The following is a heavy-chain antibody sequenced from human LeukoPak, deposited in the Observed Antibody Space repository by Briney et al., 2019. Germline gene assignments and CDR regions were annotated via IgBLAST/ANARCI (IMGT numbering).Heavy chain of an antibody. J-gene: IGHJ5*02. CDR2: IRYDGSNK. V-gene: IGHV3-30*02. D-gene: IGHD2-15*01. CDR1: GFTFSSYG. Sequence: TGGSLRLSCAASGFTFSSYGMHWVRQAPGKGLEWVAFIRYDGSNKYYADSVKGRFTISRDNSKNTLYLQMNSLRDEDTAVYYCAKGRYCSGGSCDGSWGQGTLVTVSS. CDR3: AKGRYCSGGSCDGS.